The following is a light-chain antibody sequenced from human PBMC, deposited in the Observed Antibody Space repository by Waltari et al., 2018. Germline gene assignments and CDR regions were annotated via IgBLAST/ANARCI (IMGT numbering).Light chain of an antibody. CDR2: DVS. J-gene: IGLJ3*02. CDR3: CSYAGSSWV. Sequence: QSALTQPRSVSGSPGQSVTISCTGTSSDVCGSNYVSWYQQHPGKAPKLTIYDVSKRPSGVPDRFSGSKSGNTASLTISGLQAEDEADYYCCSYAGSSWVFGGGTKLTVL. V-gene: IGLV2-11*01. CDR1: SSDVCGSNY.